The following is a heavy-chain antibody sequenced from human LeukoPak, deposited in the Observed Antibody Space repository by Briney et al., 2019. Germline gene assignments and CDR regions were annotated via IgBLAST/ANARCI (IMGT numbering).Heavy chain of an antibody. J-gene: IGHJ4*02. CDR2: IYYSGST. D-gene: IGHD1-26*01. Sequence: PSETLSLTCTVSGGSISSYYWSWIRQPPGKGLEWIGYIYYSGSTNYNPSLKSRVTISVDTSKNQFSLKLSSVTAADTAVYYCASSRSGSYSHFDYWGQGTLVTVSS. CDR1: GGSISSYY. V-gene: IGHV4-59*08. CDR3: ASSRSGSYSHFDY.